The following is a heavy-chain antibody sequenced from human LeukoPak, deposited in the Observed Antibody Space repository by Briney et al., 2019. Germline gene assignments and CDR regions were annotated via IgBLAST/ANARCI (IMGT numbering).Heavy chain of an antibody. CDR2: ISYDGSNK. J-gene: IGHJ4*02. Sequence: GGSLRLSCAASGFTFSNYAMHWVRQAPGKGLEWVAVISYDGSNKYYADSVKGRFTISRDNSKNTLYLQMNSLRAEDTAVYYCARSDDYGDYFDYWGQGTLVTVSS. CDR1: GFTFSNYA. V-gene: IGHV3-30*04. CDR3: ARSDDYGDYFDY. D-gene: IGHD4-17*01.